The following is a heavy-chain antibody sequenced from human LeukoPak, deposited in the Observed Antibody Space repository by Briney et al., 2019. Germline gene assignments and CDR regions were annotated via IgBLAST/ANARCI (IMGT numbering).Heavy chain of an antibody. J-gene: IGHJ4*02. CDR3: ARDTVGVTDY. D-gene: IGHD1-26*01. CDR2: IKPDGSEK. V-gene: IGHV3-7*01. CDR1: GFTFSSSW. Sequence: GGSLRLSCAASGFTFSSSWMSWVRQAPGKGLEWVANIKPDGSEKYYVDSVKGRFTISRDNAKDSLYLQMNSLRAEDTALYYCARDTVGVTDYWGQGTLVTVSS.